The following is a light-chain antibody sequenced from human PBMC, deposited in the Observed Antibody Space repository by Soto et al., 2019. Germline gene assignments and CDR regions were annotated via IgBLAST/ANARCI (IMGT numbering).Light chain of an antibody. CDR1: QSITSY. CDR2: AAS. Sequence: DIEMTQSPSSLSAFVGDRVTITCRASQSITSYLNWYQQKPGKAPNLLIYAASSLQSGVPSRFSGSGSGTDFTLTISSLQPEDFATYYCQQHKSYPITFGQGTRLEIK. J-gene: IGKJ5*01. V-gene: IGKV1-39*01. CDR3: QQHKSYPIT.